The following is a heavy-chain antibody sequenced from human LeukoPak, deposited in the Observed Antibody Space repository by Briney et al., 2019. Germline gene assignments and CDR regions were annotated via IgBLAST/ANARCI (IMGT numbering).Heavy chain of an antibody. CDR1: GFTFSSYS. J-gene: IGHJ4*02. CDR3: ARDHWHYDSSGYAN. V-gene: IGHV3-21*01. D-gene: IGHD3-22*01. Sequence: KSGGSLRLSCAASGFTFSSYSMNWVRQAPGKGLEWVSSISSSSSYIYYADSVKGRFTISRDNAKNSLYLQMNSLRAEDTAVYYCARDHWHYDSSGYANWGQGTLVTVSS. CDR2: ISSSSSYI.